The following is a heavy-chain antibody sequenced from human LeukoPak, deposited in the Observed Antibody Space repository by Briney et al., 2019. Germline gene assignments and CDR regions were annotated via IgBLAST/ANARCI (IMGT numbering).Heavy chain of an antibody. J-gene: IGHJ5*02. CDR3: ARSQWLGDWFDP. V-gene: IGHV3-21*01. CDR2: ISSSSSYI. D-gene: IGHD6-19*01. Sequence: PGGSLRLSCAASEFTFSSYSMNWVRQAPGKGLEWVSSISSSSSYIYYADSVKGRFTISRDNAKNSLYLQMNSLRAEDTAVYYCARSQWLGDWFDPWGQGTLVTVSS. CDR1: EFTFSSYS.